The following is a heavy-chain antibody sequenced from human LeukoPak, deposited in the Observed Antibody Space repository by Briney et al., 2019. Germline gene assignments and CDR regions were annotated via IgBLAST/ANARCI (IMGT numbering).Heavy chain of an antibody. D-gene: IGHD2-15*01. V-gene: IGHV1-2*04. CDR1: GYTFTGHY. CDR3: AREYSSSWFDS. CDR2: INPNSGGT. J-gene: IGHJ5*01. Sequence: ASVKVSCKASGYTFTGHYMHWVRQAPGQGLEWMGWINPNSGGTNYAQKFQGWVTMTRDTSISITYLGLSRLRYDDTAVYYCAREYSSSWFDSWGQGTLVTVSS.